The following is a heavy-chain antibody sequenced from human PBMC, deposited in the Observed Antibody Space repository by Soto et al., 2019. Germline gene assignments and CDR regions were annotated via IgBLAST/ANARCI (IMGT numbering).Heavy chain of an antibody. CDR3: ARGDYDSSGDYYVRAFDI. V-gene: IGHV3-21*01. Sequence: LRLSCAASGFTFSTYTMNLVRHAPGKGLEWVSSISPSSTYIYYADSVKGRFTISRDNAKNSLYLQMNSLRAEDTAVYFCARGDYDSSGDYYVRAFDIWGQGTMVTV. CDR1: GFTFSTYT. D-gene: IGHD3-22*01. CDR2: ISPSSTYI. J-gene: IGHJ3*02.